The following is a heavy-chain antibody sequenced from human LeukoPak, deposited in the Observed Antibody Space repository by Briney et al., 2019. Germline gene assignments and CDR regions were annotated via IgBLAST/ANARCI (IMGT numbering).Heavy chain of an antibody. J-gene: IGHJ6*02. CDR1: GGTFSSYA. V-gene: IGHV1-69*04. Sequence: SVKVSCKASGGTFSSYAISWVRQAPEQGLEWMGRIIPIFGMANYAQKFQGRVTITADKSTSTAYMELSSLRSEDTAVYYCARSIQLWPEGYYGMDVWGQGTTVTVSS. CDR2: IIPIFGMA. CDR3: ARSIQLWPEGYYGMDV. D-gene: IGHD5-18*01.